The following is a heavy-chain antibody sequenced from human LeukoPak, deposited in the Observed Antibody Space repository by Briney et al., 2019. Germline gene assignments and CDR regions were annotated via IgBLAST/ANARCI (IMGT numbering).Heavy chain of an antibody. V-gene: IGHV5-51*01. CDR2: NYPGDSVI. J-gene: IGHJ4*02. Sequence: GESLKISCKGSGYSFTTYWIGWVRQMSGKGLEWMGINYPGDSVIRYSPSFQGPVTISADKSISTAYLQWSSLKASDTAMYYCARRIAVAGPGYYFDYWGQGTLVTVSS. CDR1: GYSFTTYW. CDR3: ARRIAVAGPGYYFDY. D-gene: IGHD6-19*01.